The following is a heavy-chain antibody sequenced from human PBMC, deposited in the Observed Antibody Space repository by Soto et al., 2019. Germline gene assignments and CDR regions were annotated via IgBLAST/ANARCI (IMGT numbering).Heavy chain of an antibody. CDR3: ARYPPGITYYHGSGSYYY. Sequence: EASVKVSCKGSGYSFTNYALHWVRQAPGQSLEWMGWIDAVNGNTKYSQKFQGRVTITRDTSASTAYMELSSLRPEDTAVYYCARYPPGITYYHGSGSYYYWGQGTLVTVS. J-gene: IGHJ4*02. V-gene: IGHV1-3*01. D-gene: IGHD3-10*01. CDR1: GYSFTNYA. CDR2: IDAVNGNT.